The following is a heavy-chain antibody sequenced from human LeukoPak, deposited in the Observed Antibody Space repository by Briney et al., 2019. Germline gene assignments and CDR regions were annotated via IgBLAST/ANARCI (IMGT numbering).Heavy chain of an antibody. D-gene: IGHD4-17*01. J-gene: IGHJ1*01. V-gene: IGHV1-2*02. Sequence: ASVKVSCKASGYTFTSYGISWVRQAPGQGLEWMGWINPKRGGTNYAQKFQGRVTMTRDTSISTAYMELSRLRSDDTAVYYCARGVTKGFQYWGQGTLVTVSS. CDR3: ARGVTKGFQY. CDR2: INPKRGGT. CDR1: GYTFTSYG.